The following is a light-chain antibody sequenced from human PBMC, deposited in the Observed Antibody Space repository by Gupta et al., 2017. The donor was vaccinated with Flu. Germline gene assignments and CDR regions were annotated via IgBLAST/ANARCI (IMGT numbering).Light chain of an antibody. J-gene: IGKJ1*01. Sequence: PATLSVSPGARAPLSCRASQSIISNLSWYQQKPGQAPRLLIYGASTTATSLPARFSGSGSGTEFPLTTSSLPSEDFAVYYCQQDNTWPPTFGQGTKVEIK. CDR2: GAS. CDR1: QSIISN. CDR3: QQDNTWPPT. V-gene: IGKV3-15*01.